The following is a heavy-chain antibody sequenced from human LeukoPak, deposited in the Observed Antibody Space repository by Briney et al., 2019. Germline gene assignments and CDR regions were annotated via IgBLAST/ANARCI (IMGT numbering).Heavy chain of an antibody. V-gene: IGHV3-74*01. CDR2: INSDGSST. CDR3: ARGGAVAPPTY. CDR1: GFTFSSYW. Sequence: GGSLRLSCAASGFTFSSYWMHWVRQAPGKGLVWVSRINSDGSSTSYADSVKGRFTISRDNAKNTLYLQMNSLRAEDTAVYYCARGGAVAPPTYWGQGTLVTVSS. J-gene: IGHJ4*02. D-gene: IGHD6-19*01.